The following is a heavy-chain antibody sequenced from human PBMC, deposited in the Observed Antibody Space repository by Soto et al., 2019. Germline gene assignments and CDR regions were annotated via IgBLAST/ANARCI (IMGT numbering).Heavy chain of an antibody. CDR3: ARDPGGSYGDSGYGAFDI. V-gene: IGHV4-31*03. CDR2: IYYSGST. J-gene: IGHJ3*02. D-gene: IGHD4-17*01. Sequence: SETLSLTCTVSGGSISSGGYYWSWIRQPPGKGLEWIGYIYYSGSTYYNPSLKSRVTISVDTSKNQFSLKLSSVTAADTAVYYCARDPGGSYGDSGYGAFDIWGQGTMVTVSS. CDR1: GGSISSGGYY.